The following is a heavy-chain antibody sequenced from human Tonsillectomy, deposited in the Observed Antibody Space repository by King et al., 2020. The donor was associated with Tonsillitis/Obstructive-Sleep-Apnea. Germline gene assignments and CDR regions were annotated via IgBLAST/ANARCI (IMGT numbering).Heavy chain of an antibody. V-gene: IGHV4-39*01. D-gene: IGHD6-13*01. J-gene: IGHJ5*02. CDR1: GGSISSSSYY. CDR2: IYYSGST. CDR3: ARQVWHQLASNWFDP. Sequence: QLQESGPGLVKPSETLSLTCTVSGGSISSSSYYWGWIRQPPGKGLEWIGSIYYSGSTYYNPSLKSRVTISVDTSKNQFSLKLSSVTAADTAVYYCARQVWHQLASNWFDPWGQGTLVTVSS.